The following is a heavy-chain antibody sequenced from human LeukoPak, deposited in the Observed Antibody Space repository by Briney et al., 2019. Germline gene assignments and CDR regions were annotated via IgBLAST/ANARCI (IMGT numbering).Heavy chain of an antibody. Sequence: GGSLRLSCAASGFNFNSYWMSWVRQAPGKGLECVANIKQDGSEIYFVDSVKGRFTISRDNAKSSLYLQMNSLRGEDTAVYYCARARYGSGGYFFDFWGQGTMVTVSS. CDR1: GFNFNSYW. V-gene: IGHV3-7*04. D-gene: IGHD3-10*01. CDR3: ARARYGSGGYFFDF. J-gene: IGHJ4*02. CDR2: IKQDGSEI.